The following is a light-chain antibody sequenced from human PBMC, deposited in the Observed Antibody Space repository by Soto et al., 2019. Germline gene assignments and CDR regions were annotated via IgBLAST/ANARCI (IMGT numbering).Light chain of an antibody. CDR2: LNSDGSH. V-gene: IGLV4-69*01. Sequence: QSVLTQSPSASASLGASVKLTCTLSSGHSSYAIAWHQQQPEKGPRYLMKLNSDGSHSKGDGIPDRFSGSSSGAERYLTISSLQSEDEADYYCQTWGTGKEVVFGGGTKVTVL. CDR3: QTWGTGKEVV. J-gene: IGLJ2*01. CDR1: SGHSSYA.